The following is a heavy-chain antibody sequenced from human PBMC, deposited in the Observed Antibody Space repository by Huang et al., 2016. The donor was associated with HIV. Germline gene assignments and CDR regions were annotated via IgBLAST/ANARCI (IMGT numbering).Heavy chain of an antibody. J-gene: IGHJ4*02. Sequence: WIGSIFYTGAAHYNPSLGSRVTIVVDSSKSQLSVRLRSVTAADTAVYYCARRRTHFTFDYWGQGTLVTVSS. CDR2: IFYTGAA. V-gene: IGHV4-39*01. CDR3: ARRRTHFTFDY.